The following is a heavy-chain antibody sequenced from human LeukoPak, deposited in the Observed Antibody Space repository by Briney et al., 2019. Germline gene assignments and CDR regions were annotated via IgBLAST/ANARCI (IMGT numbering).Heavy chain of an antibody. V-gene: IGHV3-7*01. CDR1: GFTFSRYW. CDR3: SALTHRGYSY. Sequence: GGSLRLSCTVSGFTFSRYWMNWIRQAPGKGLEWVANINPDGDGMRFVDSVKGRFTMSRDNAQSSLHLQMNSLRVEDTAFYYCSALTHRGYSYWGQGVLVTVSS. J-gene: IGHJ4*02. D-gene: IGHD5-12*01. CDR2: INPDGDGM.